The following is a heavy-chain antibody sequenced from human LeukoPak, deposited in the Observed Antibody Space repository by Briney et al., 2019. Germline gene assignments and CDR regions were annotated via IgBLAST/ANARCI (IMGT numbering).Heavy chain of an antibody. D-gene: IGHD2-21*02. J-gene: IGHJ6*02. V-gene: IGHV3-23*01. CDR3: AKDRDIVVVTAPHYGMDV. CDR2: ISGSGGST. Sequence: GGSLRLSCAASGFTFSSYAMSWVRQAPGKGLEWVSAISGSGGSTYYADCVKGRFTISRDNSKNTLYLQMNSLRAEDTAVYYCAKDRDIVVVTAPHYGMDVWGQGTTVTVSS. CDR1: GFTFSSYA.